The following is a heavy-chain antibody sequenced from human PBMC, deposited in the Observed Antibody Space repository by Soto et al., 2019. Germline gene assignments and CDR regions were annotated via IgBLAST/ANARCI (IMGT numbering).Heavy chain of an antibody. CDR2: IIPIFGTA. CDR3: ASKVGATHYYYYYGMDV. Sequence: RASVKVSCKASGYTFTSYYMHWVRQAPGQGLEWMGIIIPIFGTANYAQKFQGRVTITADKSTSTAYMELSSLRSEDTAVYYCASKVGATHYYYYYGMDVWGQGTTVTVSS. J-gene: IGHJ6*02. CDR1: GYTFTSYY. V-gene: IGHV1-69*06. D-gene: IGHD1-26*01.